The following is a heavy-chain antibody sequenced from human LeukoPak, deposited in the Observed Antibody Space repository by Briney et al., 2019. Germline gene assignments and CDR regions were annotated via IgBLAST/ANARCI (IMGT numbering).Heavy chain of an antibody. J-gene: IGHJ6*02. CDR3: ARDHTETSSLNFRDYYYYGMDI. V-gene: IGHV4-31*03. CDR2: IYYSGST. Sequence: SETLSLTCTVSGGSIRSGDYSWNWIRQHPGKGLEWIGYIYYSGSTYYNPSLTSRVTMSVDTSKNQFSLKLSSVTAADTAIYYCARDHTETSSLNFRDYYYYGMDIWGQGTTVIVSS. CDR1: GGSIRSGDYS. D-gene: IGHD4-11*01.